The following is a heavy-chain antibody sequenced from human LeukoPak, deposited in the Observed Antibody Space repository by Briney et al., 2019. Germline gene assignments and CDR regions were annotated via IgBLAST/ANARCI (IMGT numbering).Heavy chain of an antibody. J-gene: IGHJ4*02. Sequence: SETLSLTCTVSGAYIRGYYWKWLRQPTGEGLEWIGYIICCGSTNSTPSLKRRATISIDTSKHPFSLQLSSLTAADTAVYFCARDSRSYDSSGYYFFYFWGQGTLVAVSS. D-gene: IGHD3-22*01. CDR2: IICCGST. V-gene: IGHV4-59*01. CDR1: GAYIRGYY. CDR3: ARDSRSYDSSGYYFFYF.